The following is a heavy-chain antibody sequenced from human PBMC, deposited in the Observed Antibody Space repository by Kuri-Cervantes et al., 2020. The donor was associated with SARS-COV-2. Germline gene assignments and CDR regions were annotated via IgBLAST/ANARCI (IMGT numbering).Heavy chain of an antibody. CDR2: IYTSGST. D-gene: IGHD4-11*01. Sequence: SWGVSGVSVSGGTYYWSWIRQPAGKGLEWIGYIYTSGSTNYNPSLKSRVTISVDTSKNQFSLKLSSVTAADTAVYYCASQGDYSPDVNPAHYAFDIWGQGTMVTVSS. CDR3: ASQGDYSPDVNPAHYAFDI. CDR1: GVSVSGGTYY. J-gene: IGHJ3*02. V-gene: IGHV4-61*09.